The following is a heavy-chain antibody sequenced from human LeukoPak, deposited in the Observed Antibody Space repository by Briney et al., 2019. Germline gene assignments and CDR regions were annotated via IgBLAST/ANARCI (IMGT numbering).Heavy chain of an antibody. V-gene: IGHV1-8*03. CDR2: MNPNSGNT. J-gene: IGHJ3*02. Sequence: ASVKVSCKASGYTFTGYYMDWVRQATGQGLEWMGWMNPNSGNTGYAQKFQGRVTITRNTSISTAYMELSSLRSEDTAVYYCARGSHAFDIWGQGTMVTVSS. CDR3: ARGSHAFDI. CDR1: GYTFTGYY.